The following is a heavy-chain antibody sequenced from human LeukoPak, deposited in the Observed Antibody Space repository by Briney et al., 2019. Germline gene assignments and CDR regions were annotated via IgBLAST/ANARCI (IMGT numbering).Heavy chain of an antibody. Sequence: SETLSLTCTASGVSISSYSWSWIRQPPGKGLEWIGYIYSSGSTNYNPSLKSRVTISLDTSKNQFSLKLSSVTAADTAVYYCARRMVATYNWFDPWGQGILVTVSS. CDR3: ARRMVATYNWFDP. V-gene: IGHV4-4*09. D-gene: IGHD5-12*01. J-gene: IGHJ5*02. CDR1: GVSISSYS. CDR2: IYSSGST.